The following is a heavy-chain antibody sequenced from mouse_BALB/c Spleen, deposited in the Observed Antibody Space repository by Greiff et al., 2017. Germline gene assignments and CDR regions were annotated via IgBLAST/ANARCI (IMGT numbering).Heavy chain of an antibody. CDR1: GYTFTSYY. D-gene: IGHD2-4*01. V-gene: IGHV1S56*01. J-gene: IGHJ2*01. Sequence: QVQLQQSGPELVKPGASVKMSCKASGYTFTSYYIHWVKQRPGQGLEWIGWIYPGDGSTKYNEKFKGKTTLTADKSSSTAYMLLSSLTSEDSAIYFCARAYYDYDVDYWGQGTTLTVSS. CDR2: IYPGDGST. CDR3: ARAYYDYDVDY.